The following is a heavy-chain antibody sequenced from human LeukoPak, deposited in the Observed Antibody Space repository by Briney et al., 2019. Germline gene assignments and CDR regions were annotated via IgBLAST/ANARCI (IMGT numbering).Heavy chain of an antibody. D-gene: IGHD1-26*01. CDR1: GYSISSGYY. CDR3: ARLRSGSYYRVFDY. J-gene: IGHJ4*02. V-gene: IGHV4-38-2*02. Sequence: SETLSLTCTVSGYSISSGYYWGWIRQPPGKGLEWIGSIYHSGSTYYNPSLKSRVTISVDTSKNQFSLKLSSVTAADTAVYYCARLRSGSYYRVFDYWGQGTLVTVSS. CDR2: IYHSGST.